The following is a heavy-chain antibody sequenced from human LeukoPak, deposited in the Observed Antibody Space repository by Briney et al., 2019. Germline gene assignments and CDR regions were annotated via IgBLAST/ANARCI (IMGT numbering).Heavy chain of an antibody. Sequence: PGGSLRLSCAASGFTFSDYAMSWVRQAPGKGLEWVSAISGSAGTTHSADSVKGRFSISRDNSKNTLYLQMNSLRAEDTAIYYCAKGAGNSGSYFKTFDYWGQGTLVTVSS. J-gene: IGHJ4*02. CDR3: AKGAGNSGSYFKTFDY. V-gene: IGHV3-23*01. CDR2: ISGSAGTT. CDR1: GFTFSDYA. D-gene: IGHD1-26*01.